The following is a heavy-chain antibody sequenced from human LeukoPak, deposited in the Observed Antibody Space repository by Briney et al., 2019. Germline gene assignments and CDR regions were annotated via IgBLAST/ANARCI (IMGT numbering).Heavy chain of an antibody. J-gene: IGHJ6*02. CDR2: IYYSGST. CDR3: ARRGAVNGMDV. Sequence: PSGTLSLTCTVSGGSISSYYWSWIRQPPGKGLEWIGYIYYSGSTNYNPSLKSRVTISVDTSKNQFSLKLSSVTAADTAVYYCARRGAVNGMDVWGQGTTVTVSS. D-gene: IGHD6-19*01. V-gene: IGHV4-59*01. CDR1: GGSISSYY.